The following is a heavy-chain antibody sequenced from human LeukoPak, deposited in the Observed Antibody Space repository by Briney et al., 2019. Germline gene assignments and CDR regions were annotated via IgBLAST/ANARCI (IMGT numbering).Heavy chain of an antibody. CDR3: ARGVLGAVLY. CDR2: MNPDSGNT. CDR1: GYTFTNYD. Sequence: ASVKVSCKASGYTFTNYDINWVRQATGHGLEWIGWMNPDSGNTGSAQKFQGRVTMTSDISVSTAYMELSSLKSDDTAVYYCARGVLGAVLYGGQGTLVSVPS. J-gene: IGHJ4*02. V-gene: IGHV1-8*01. D-gene: IGHD1-26*01.